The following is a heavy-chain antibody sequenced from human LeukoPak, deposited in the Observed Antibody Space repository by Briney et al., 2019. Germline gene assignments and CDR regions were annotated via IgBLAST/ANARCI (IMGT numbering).Heavy chain of an antibody. Sequence: SETLSLTCAVYGGSFSGYYWSWIRQPPGKGLEWIGEINHSGSTNYNPSLKSRVTISVDTSKNQFSLKLSSVTAADTAVYYCTLFHIRFLEWSSYYYYYMTSGAKGPRSPSP. V-gene: IGHV4-34*01. J-gene: IGHJ6*03. D-gene: IGHD3-3*01. CDR3: TLFHIRFLEWSSYYYYYMTS. CDR1: GGSFSGYY. CDR2: INHSGST.